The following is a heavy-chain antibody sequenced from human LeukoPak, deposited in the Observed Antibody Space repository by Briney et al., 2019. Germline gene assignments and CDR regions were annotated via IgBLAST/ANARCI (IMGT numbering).Heavy chain of an antibody. J-gene: IGHJ4*02. CDR1: GFTFSSYA. V-gene: IGHV3-23*01. CDR2: ISDSGGNT. CDR3: AKAPDYGEPFDY. Sequence: GSLRLSCAASGFTFSSYAMSWVRQAPGKGLEWVSTISDSGGNTYYADSVKGRFTISRDNSKNTLYLQMNSLRAEDTAVYFCAKAPDYGEPFDYWGQGTLVTVSS. D-gene: IGHD4-17*01.